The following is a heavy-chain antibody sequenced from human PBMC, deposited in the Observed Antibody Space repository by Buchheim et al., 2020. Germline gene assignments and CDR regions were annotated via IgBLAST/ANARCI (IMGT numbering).Heavy chain of an antibody. CDR2: INPSGDDP. J-gene: IGHJ4*02. V-gene: IGHV1-46*01. Sequence: QVQLVQSGAEVKKPGSSVKVSCKASGFTFASYYMHWVRQAPGQGLEWMGIINPSGDDPTYAQKFQGRLTITRDPSTSTVYMELISLTSEDTAMYFCARKAYFDFWGQGTL. CDR3: ARKAYFDF. CDR1: GFTFASYY.